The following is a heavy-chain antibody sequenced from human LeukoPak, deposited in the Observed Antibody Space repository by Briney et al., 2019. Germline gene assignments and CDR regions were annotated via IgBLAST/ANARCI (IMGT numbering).Heavy chain of an antibody. D-gene: IGHD3-16*02. J-gene: IGHJ4*02. V-gene: IGHV1-2*02. CDR2: INPNCGGT. CDR3: AQGDMITFGGVIVSLHFDY. CDR1: GYTFTGYY. Sequence: GASVKVSCKASGYTFTGYYMHWVRQAPGQGLEWMGWINPNCGGTNYAQKFQGRVTMTRDTSISTACMELSRLRSDDTAVYYCAQGDMITFGGVIVSLHFDYWGQGTLVTVSS.